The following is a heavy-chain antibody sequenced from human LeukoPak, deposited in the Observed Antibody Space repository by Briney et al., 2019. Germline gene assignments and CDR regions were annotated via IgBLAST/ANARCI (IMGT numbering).Heavy chain of an antibody. CDR3: ARGGVTTYYYYYMDV. V-gene: IGHV1-18*04. CDR1: GYTFTDYY. CDR2: ISAYNGNT. J-gene: IGHJ6*03. Sequence: ASVKVSCKASGYTFTDYYIHWVRQAPGQGLEWMGWISAYNGNTNYAQKLQGRVTMTTDTSTSTAYMELRSLRSDDTAVYYCARGGVTTYYYYYMDVWGKGTTVTVSS. D-gene: IGHD4-11*01.